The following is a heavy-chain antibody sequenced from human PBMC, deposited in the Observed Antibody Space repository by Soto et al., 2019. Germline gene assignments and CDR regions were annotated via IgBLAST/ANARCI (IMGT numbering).Heavy chain of an antibody. CDR1: GFTFSSYE. Sequence: ESGGGLVQPGGSLRLSCAASGFTFSSYEMNWVRQAPGKGLEWVSYISSSGSTIYYADSVKGRFTISRDNAKNSLYLQMNSLRAEDTAVYYCARGGYCSGGSCYSLYYFDYWGQGTLVTVSS. J-gene: IGHJ4*02. D-gene: IGHD2-15*01. CDR2: ISSSGSTI. V-gene: IGHV3-48*03. CDR3: ARGGYCSGGSCYSLYYFDY.